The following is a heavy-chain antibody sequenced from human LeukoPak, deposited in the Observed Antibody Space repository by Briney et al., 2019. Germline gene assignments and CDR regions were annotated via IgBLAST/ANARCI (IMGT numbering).Heavy chain of an antibody. Sequence: SETLSLTCTVSGGSISSSRYYWGWIRQPPGKGLEWIGSIYYSGSTYYKPSLKSRVTMSVDTSKNQFSLKLSSVTAADTAVYYCARVSSSWYQDWYFDLWGRGTLVTVSS. CDR2: IYYSGST. J-gene: IGHJ2*01. D-gene: IGHD6-13*01. CDR3: ARVSSSWYQDWYFDL. CDR1: GGSISSSRYY. V-gene: IGHV4-39*07.